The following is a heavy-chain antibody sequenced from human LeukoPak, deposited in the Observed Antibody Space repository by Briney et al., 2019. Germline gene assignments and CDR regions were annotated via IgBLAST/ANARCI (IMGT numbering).Heavy chain of an antibody. J-gene: IGHJ1*01. Sequence: GASVKVSCKASGYTFTSYYMHWVRQAPGQGLEWMGIINPSGGSTSYAQKFQGRVTMTRDTSTSTVYMELSSLRSEDTAVYYCARGGLVVPARDGYFQHWGQGTLVTVSP. V-gene: IGHV1-46*01. CDR3: ARGGLVVPARDGYFQH. D-gene: IGHD2-2*01. CDR1: GYTFTSYY. CDR2: INPSGGST.